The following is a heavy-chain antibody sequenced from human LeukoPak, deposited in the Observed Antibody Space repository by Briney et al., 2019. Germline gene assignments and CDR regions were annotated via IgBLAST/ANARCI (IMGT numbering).Heavy chain of an antibody. CDR3: ARDVGYNFDY. D-gene: IGHD5-24*01. V-gene: IGHV4-59*01. CDR1: GGPISSYY. CDR2: IYYSGST. J-gene: IGHJ4*02. Sequence: SETLSLTCTVSGGPISSYYWGWIRQPPGKGLEWIGYIYYSGSTNYNPSLKSRVTISVDTSKNQFSLKLSSVTAADTAVYYCARDVGYNFDYWGQGTLVTVSS.